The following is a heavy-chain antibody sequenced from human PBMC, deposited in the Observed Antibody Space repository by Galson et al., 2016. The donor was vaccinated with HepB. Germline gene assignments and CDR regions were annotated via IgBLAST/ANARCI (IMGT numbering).Heavy chain of an antibody. D-gene: IGHD2-15*01. CDR2: IKHDGSEK. V-gene: IGHV3-7*05. J-gene: IGHJ6*02. CDR3: AKERYCSGGYCYSGHPGADMDV. CDR1: GFTFSSYW. Sequence: SLRLSCAASGFTFSSYWMTWVRQAPGKGLEWVAHIKHDGSEKYYVDSVKGRFTISRDNSKNTLYLQMNSLRAEDTAVYYCAKERYCSGGYCYSGHPGADMDVWGQGTTVTVSS.